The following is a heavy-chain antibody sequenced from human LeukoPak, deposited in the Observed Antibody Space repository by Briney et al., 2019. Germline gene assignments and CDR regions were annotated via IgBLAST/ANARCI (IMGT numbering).Heavy chain of an antibody. CDR1: GFTSSSYA. V-gene: IGHV3-23*01. CDR3: AKDRRGYCSSTSCFINWFDP. CDR2: ISGSGGST. D-gene: IGHD2-2*01. J-gene: IGHJ5*02. Sequence: GGSLRLSRAASGFTSSSYAMSWVRQAPGKGLEWVSAISGSGGSTYYADSVKGRFTISRDNSKNTLYLQMNSLRAEDTAVYYCAKDRRGYCSSTSCFINWFDPWGQGTLVTVSS.